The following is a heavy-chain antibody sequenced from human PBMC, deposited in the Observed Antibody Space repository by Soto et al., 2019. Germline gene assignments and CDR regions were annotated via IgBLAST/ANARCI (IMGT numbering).Heavy chain of an antibody. CDR2: IYYSGST. J-gene: IGHJ6*02. CDR1: GGSISSGDYY. D-gene: IGHD1-26*01. Sequence: TSETLSLTCTVSGGSISSGDYYWSWIRQPPGKGLEWIGYIYYSGSTYYNPSLKSRVTISVDTSKNQFSLKLSSVTAADTAVYYCARGGDIVGASYYYYYYGMDVWGQGTTVTVSS. V-gene: IGHV4-30-4*01. CDR3: ARGGDIVGASYYYYYYGMDV.